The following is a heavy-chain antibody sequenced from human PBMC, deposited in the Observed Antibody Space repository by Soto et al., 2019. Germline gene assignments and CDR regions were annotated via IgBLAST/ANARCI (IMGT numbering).Heavy chain of an antibody. Sequence: QVQLVESGGGLVKPGGSLRLSCAASGFTFSDYYMSWIRQAPGKGLEWVSYISSSSSYTNYAVSVKGRFTISRDNAQNSPDLQMNRLRAEDTAVYYCARGVVVAAIGREFFQPWGQGTLVTVSS. J-gene: IGHJ1*01. D-gene: IGHD2-15*01. CDR1: GFTFSDYY. V-gene: IGHV3-11*06. CDR2: ISSSSSYT. CDR3: ARGVVVAAIGREFFQP.